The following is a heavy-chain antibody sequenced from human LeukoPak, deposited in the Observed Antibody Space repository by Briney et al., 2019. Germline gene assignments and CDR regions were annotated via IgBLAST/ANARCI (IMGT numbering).Heavy chain of an antibody. D-gene: IGHD3-3*01. CDR3: ARVARKSGYYTPGGFDI. CDR1: RGSINSGDYH. V-gene: IGHV4-30-4*08. Sequence: SETLSLTCTVSRGSINSGDYHWSWIRQPPGKGLEWIGYIDNSGDTYYNPSLKSRLTVSLNTSKNQFSLKLNSVAAADTAVYCARVARKSGYYTPGGFDIWGQGTMVTVSS. J-gene: IGHJ3*02. CDR2: IDNSGDT.